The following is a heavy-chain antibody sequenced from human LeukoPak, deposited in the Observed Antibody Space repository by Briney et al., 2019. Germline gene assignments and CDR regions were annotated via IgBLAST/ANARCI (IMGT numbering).Heavy chain of an antibody. CDR2: INNDGSTT. Sequence: GGSLRLSCAASGFSFSSSWMHWVRQAPGTGLVWVSRINNDGSTTNYADSVKGRFTISRDNAMSTLYLQMNSLRAEGPAVYYCARDFGPYGMDVWGQGTTVTVSS. CDR1: GFSFSSSW. J-gene: IGHJ6*02. D-gene: IGHD3-16*01. CDR3: ARDFGPYGMDV. V-gene: IGHV3-74*01.